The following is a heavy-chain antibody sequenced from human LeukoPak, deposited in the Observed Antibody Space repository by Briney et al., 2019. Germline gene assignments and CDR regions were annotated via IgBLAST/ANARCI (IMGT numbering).Heavy chain of an antibody. Sequence: ASVKVSCKASGYTFTGYYMHWVRQAPGQGLEWMGWINPNSGGTNYAQKLQGRVTMTTDTSTSTAYMELRSLRSDDTAVYYCARDLVYYDSSGYYSAGGDYWGQGTLVTVSS. V-gene: IGHV1-2*02. J-gene: IGHJ4*02. CDR1: GYTFTGYY. D-gene: IGHD3-22*01. CDR2: INPNSGGT. CDR3: ARDLVYYDSSGYYSAGGDY.